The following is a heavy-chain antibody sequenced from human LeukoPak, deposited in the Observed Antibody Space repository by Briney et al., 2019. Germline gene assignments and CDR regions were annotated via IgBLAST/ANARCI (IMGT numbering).Heavy chain of an antibody. D-gene: IGHD5-24*01. V-gene: IGHV5-51*01. CDR1: GYSFISHW. CDR3: ARRVRAGYNFDY. J-gene: IGHJ4*02. Sequence: GESLKISCKGSGYSFISHWSGWVRQMPGKGLEWMGIIYPGDSDTRYSPSFQGQVTISADKSISTAYLQWSSLKASDTAMYFCARRVRAGYNFDYWGQGTLVTVSS. CDR2: IYPGDSDT.